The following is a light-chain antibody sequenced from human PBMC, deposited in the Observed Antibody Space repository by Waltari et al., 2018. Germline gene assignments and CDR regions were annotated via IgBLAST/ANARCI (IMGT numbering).Light chain of an antibody. V-gene: IGLV1-40*01. CDR1: SSNIGPGYV. CDR3: QSYDSSLSGVI. J-gene: IGLJ2*01. CDR2: GNN. Sequence: QSVLTQLPSVSGAPGQRITISCPGTSSNIGPGYVVPRYLQLPGTAPKLLILGNNNRPSGVPDRFSASKSDTSASLAITGLQAEDEADYYCQSYDSSLSGVIFGGGTKLTVL.